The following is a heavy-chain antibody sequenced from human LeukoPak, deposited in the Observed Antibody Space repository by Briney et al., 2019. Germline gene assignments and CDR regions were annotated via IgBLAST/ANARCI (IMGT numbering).Heavy chain of an antibody. CDR3: ARDVLRYYYYYGMDV. CDR1: VYTFTSYD. D-gene: IGHD3-9*01. CDR2: MNPNSGNT. Sequence: ASVKVSCKSSVYTFTSYDINWLRQATGQGLEWMGWMNPNSGNTGYAQKFQGRVTMTRNTSISTAYMELSSLRSEDTAVYYCARDVLRYYYYYGMDVWGQGTTVTVSS. J-gene: IGHJ6*02. V-gene: IGHV1-8*01.